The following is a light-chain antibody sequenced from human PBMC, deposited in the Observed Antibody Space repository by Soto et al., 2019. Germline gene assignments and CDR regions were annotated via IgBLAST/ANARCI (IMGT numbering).Light chain of an antibody. J-gene: IGKJ1*01. CDR3: QQRSNWPT. CDR1: QSVSNY. V-gene: IGKV3-11*01. Sequence: EIVFTQSPATLSLSPGERATLSCRASQSVSNYLAWYQHKPGPAPRLLIYDASNRAAGIPARFIGSGSGKDFPLTLRSLEPEDFAVDYCQQRSNWPTFGQGTKVDIK. CDR2: DAS.